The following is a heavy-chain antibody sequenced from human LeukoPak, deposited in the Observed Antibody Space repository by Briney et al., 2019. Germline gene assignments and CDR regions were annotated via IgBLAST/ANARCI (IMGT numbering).Heavy chain of an antibody. V-gene: IGHV4-4*07. D-gene: IGHD2-2*02. J-gene: IGHJ3*02. Sequence: SETLSLTCTVSGVSISSYYWSWIRQPAGKGLEWIGRIYTSGSTNYNPSLKSRVTMSVDTSKNQFSLKLSSVTAADTAVYYCAREGCSSTSCYKAFDIWGQGTMVTVSS. CDR2: IYTSGST. CDR3: AREGCSSTSCYKAFDI. CDR1: GVSISSYY.